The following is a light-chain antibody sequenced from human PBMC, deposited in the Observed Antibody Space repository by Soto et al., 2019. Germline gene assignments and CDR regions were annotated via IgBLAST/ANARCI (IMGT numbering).Light chain of an antibody. CDR1: QSVNSNF. V-gene: IGKV3-20*01. CDR3: QQYGRSPLMYT. CDR2: GAS. J-gene: IGKJ2*01. Sequence: EIVLTQSPGTLSLSPGERATLSCRASQSVNSNFLAWYQQKPGQAPRLLIYGASTRAAGVPDRFSGSGSGTDFTLPITRLEPEDFAVYYCQQYGRSPLMYTFGQGTKLGVK.